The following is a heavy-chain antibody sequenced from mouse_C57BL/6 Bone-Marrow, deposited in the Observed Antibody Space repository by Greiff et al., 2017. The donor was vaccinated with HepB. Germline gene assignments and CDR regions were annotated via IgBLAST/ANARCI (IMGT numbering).Heavy chain of an antibody. D-gene: IGHD2-4*01. CDR2: ISYDGSN. J-gene: IGHJ3*01. CDR3: ARAVYDYSFAY. CDR1: GYSITSGYY. V-gene: IGHV3-6*01. Sequence: VQLKESGPGLVKPSQSLSLTCSVTGYSITSGYYWNWIRQFPGNKLEWMGYISYDGSNNYNPSLKNRISITRDTSKNQFFLKLNSVTTEDTATYYCARAVYDYSFAYWGQGTLVTVSA.